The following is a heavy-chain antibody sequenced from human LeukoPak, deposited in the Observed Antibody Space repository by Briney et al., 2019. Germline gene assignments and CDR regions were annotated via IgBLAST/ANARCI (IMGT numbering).Heavy chain of an antibody. J-gene: IGHJ3*02. CDR2: INPSGGST. V-gene: IGHV1-46*01. CDR3: ARSAGLLWFGELLPDAFDI. Sequence: ASVKVSCKASGHTFTSYYMHWVRQAPGQGLEWMGIINPSGGSTSYAQKFQGRVTMTRDTSTSTVYMELSSLRSEDTAVYYCARSAGLLWFGELLPDAFDIWGQGTMVTVSS. CDR1: GHTFTSYY. D-gene: IGHD3-10*01.